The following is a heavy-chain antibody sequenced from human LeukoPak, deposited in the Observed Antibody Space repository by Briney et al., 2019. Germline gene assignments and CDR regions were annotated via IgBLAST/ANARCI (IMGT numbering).Heavy chain of an antibody. CDR3: GWGTYQLLYRGNYYYYMDV. J-gene: IGHJ6*03. D-gene: IGHD2-2*02. CDR2: IIPIFGTA. Sequence: SVKVSCKASGGTFSSYAISWVRQAPGQGLEWMGGIIPIFGTANYAQKFQGRVTITADESTSTAYMELSSLRSEDTAVYYCGWGTYQLLYRGNYYYYMDVWGKGTTVTVSS. V-gene: IGHV1-69*13. CDR1: GGTFSSYA.